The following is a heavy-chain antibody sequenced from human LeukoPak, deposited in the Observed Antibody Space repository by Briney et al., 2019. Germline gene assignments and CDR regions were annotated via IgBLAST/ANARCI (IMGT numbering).Heavy chain of an antibody. CDR2: ISSSSSTI. D-gene: IGHD6-19*01. J-gene: IGHJ1*01. CDR1: GFTFSSYS. Sequence: GGSLRLSCAAYGFTFSSYSMNWVRQAPGKGLEWVSYISSSSSTIYYADSVKGRFTISRDNAKNSLYLQMNSLRAGDTAVYYCARDHSSGWYRYFQHWGQGTLVTVSS. V-gene: IGHV3-48*01. CDR3: ARDHSSGWYRYFQH.